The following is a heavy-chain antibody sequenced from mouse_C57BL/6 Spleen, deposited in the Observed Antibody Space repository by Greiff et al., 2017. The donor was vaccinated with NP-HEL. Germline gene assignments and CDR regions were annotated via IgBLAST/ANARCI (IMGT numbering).Heavy chain of an antibody. Sequence: VHLVESGPGLVAPSQRLSITCTVSGFSFTSYAISWVRQPPGKGLEWLGVIWTGGGTNYNSALKSRLSISKDNSKSQVFLKMNSLQTDDTARYYCARESLYAMDYWGQGTSVTVSS. CDR3: ARESLYAMDY. CDR2: IWTGGGT. V-gene: IGHV2-9-1*01. J-gene: IGHJ4*01. CDR1: GFSFTSYA.